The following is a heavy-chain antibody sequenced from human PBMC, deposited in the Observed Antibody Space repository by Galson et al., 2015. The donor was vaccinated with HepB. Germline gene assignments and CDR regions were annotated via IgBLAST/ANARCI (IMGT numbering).Heavy chain of an antibody. Sequence: QSGAEVKKPGASVKVSCKASGYTFTSYGISWVRQAPGQGLEWMGWINPNSGGTNYAQKFQGRVTMTRDTSISTAYMELSRLRSDDTAVYYCARGVAYDSSGYYLPDRYYFDYWGQGTLVTVSS. D-gene: IGHD3-22*01. CDR3: ARGVAYDSSGYYLPDRYYFDY. J-gene: IGHJ4*02. V-gene: IGHV1-2*02. CDR2: INPNSGGT. CDR1: GYTFTSYG.